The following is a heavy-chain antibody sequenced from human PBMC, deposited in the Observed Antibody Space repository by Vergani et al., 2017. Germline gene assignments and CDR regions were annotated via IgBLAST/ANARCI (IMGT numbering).Heavy chain of an antibody. D-gene: IGHD3-22*01. CDR3: AKGGYDSSGLAGNFDY. J-gene: IGHJ4*02. CDR1: GFTFSSYG. Sequence: QVQLVESGGGVVQPGRSLRLSCAASGFTFSSYGMHWVRQAPGKGLEWVAVISYDGSNKYYADSVKGRFTISRDNSKNTLYLQMNSLRAEDTAVYYCAKGGYDSSGLAGNFDYWGQGTLVTVSS. V-gene: IGHV3-30*18. CDR2: ISYDGSNK.